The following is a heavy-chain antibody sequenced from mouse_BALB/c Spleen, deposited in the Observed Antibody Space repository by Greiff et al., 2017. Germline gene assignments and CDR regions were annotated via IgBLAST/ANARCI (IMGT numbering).Heavy chain of an antibody. CDR2: ISYSGST. D-gene: IGHD2-14*01. V-gene: IGHV3-8*02. CDR1: GDSIPSVS. Sequence: EVRLVGSGPSLVKPSQTLSLTCFAPGDSIPSVSWNWFRKFPGNKLEYMGYISYSGSTYYNPPLKSRISITRDTSKNQYYLQLNSVTTEDTATYYCARSDYRYDHFAYWGQGTLVTVSA. J-gene: IGHJ3*01. CDR3: ARSDYRYDHFAY.